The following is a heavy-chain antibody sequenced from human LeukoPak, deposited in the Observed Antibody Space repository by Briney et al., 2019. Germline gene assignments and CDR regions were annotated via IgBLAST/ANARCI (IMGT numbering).Heavy chain of an antibody. D-gene: IGHD3-22*01. CDR1: GFTFSSYA. CDR3: AKGDSSGYYRFDY. V-gene: IGHV3-30*02. Sequence: GGSLRLSCAASGFTFSSYAMHWVRQAPGKGLEWVAFIRYDGSNKYYADSVKGRFTISRDNSKNTLYLQMNSLRAEDTAVYYCAKGDSSGYYRFDYWGQGTLVTVSS. J-gene: IGHJ4*02. CDR2: IRYDGSNK.